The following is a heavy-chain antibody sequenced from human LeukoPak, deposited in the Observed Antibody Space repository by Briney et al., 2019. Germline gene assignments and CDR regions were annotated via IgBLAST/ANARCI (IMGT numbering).Heavy chain of an antibody. CDR3: AKDNRRHYTSGPNPDSLH. Sequence: GGSLRLSYAGSGFIFNNYAMHWVRQPPGKGLEWVSGISWNSGSIDYADSVKGRFTISRDNAKNSLYLQMNSLRVEDTAFYYCAKDNRRHYTSGPNPDSLHWGQGALVTVSS. CDR2: ISWNSGSI. J-gene: IGHJ4*02. CDR1: GFIFNNYA. V-gene: IGHV3-9*01. D-gene: IGHD6-19*01.